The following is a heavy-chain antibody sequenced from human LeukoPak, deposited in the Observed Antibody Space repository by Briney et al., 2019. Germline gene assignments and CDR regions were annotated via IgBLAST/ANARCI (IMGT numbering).Heavy chain of an antibody. J-gene: IGHJ4*02. V-gene: IGHV3-23*01. CDR2: ISGSGGGT. D-gene: IGHD3-10*01. Sequence: PGGSLRLSCAASGFTFSSYGMSWVRQAPGKGLEWVSDISGSGGGTYYADSVKGRFTISRDNSKNTLYLQMNSLRAEDTAVYYCAKGPRTVRFGDRHKGIFDYWGQGTLVTVSS. CDR1: GFTFSSYG. CDR3: AKGPRTVRFGDRHKGIFDY.